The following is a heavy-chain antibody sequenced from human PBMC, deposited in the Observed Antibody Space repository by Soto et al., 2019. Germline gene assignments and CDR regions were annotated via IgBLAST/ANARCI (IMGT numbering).Heavy chain of an antibody. CDR2: INPSGGST. Sequence: GASVKVSCKASGYTFTNNVINWVRQAPGQGLEWMGIINPSGGSTSYAQKFQGRVTMTRDTSTSTVYMELSSLRSEDTAVYYCARVYPSDTRYGYVGNNWFDPWGQGTLVTVSS. CDR3: ARVYPSDTRYGYVGNNWFDP. D-gene: IGHD5-18*01. CDR1: GYTFTNNV. V-gene: IGHV1-46*03. J-gene: IGHJ5*02.